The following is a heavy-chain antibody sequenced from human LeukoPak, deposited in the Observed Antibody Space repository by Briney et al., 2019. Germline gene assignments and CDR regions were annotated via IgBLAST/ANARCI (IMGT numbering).Heavy chain of an antibody. J-gene: IGHJ4*02. Sequence: SETLSPTCTVSGGSISSSSYYWGWIRQPPGKGLEWIGSIYYSGSTYYNPSLKSRVTISVDTSKNQFSLKLSSVTAADTAVYYCARQLLHYYGSGSYFSSPFDYWGQGTLVTVSS. CDR1: GGSISSSSYY. D-gene: IGHD3-10*01. CDR3: ARQLLHYYGSGSYFSSPFDY. CDR2: IYYSGST. V-gene: IGHV4-39*01.